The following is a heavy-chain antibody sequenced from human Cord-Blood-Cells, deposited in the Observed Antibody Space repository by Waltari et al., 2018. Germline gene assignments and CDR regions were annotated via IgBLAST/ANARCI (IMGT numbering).Heavy chain of an antibody. Sequence: QVQLQQWGAGLLKPSETLSLTCAVYGGSFSGYYWSWIRQPPGKGLEWIGEINHSGSTNYNPSLKSRVTRSVDTSKTQFSLKLSAVTAADTAVYYCARISVDIVATNDYWGQGTLVTVSS. CDR2: INHSGST. CDR3: ARISVDIVATNDY. V-gene: IGHV4-34*01. CDR1: GGSFSGYY. J-gene: IGHJ4*02. D-gene: IGHD5-12*01.